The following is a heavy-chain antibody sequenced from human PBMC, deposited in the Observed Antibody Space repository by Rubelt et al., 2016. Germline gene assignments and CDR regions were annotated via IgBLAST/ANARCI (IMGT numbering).Heavy chain of an antibody. D-gene: IGHD5-12*01. V-gene: IGHV1-3*01. CDR2: INAGNGNT. CDR3: ATVVATMFHVKATYVDY. J-gene: IGHJ4*02. CDR1: GYTFTSYA. Sequence: QVQLVQSGAEVKKPGASVKVSCKASGYTFTSYAMHWVRQAPGQRLEWMGWINAGNGNTKYSQKFQGRVTMTEDRSTDTAYMELGSLRSEDTAVYYCATVVATMFHVKATYVDYWGQGTLVTVSS.